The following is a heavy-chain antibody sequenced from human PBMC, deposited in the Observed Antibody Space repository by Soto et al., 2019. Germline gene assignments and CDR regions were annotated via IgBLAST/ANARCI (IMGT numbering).Heavy chain of an antibody. CDR3: ARLVVTASYYYYYGMDV. D-gene: IGHD2-21*02. V-gene: IGHV1-3*01. CDR1: GYTFTTYA. CDR2: INAGNGNT. Sequence: ASVKVSCKASGYTFTTYAMHWVRQAPGQRLEWMGWINAGNGNTKYSQKFQGRVTISSDTSASTAYMELSSLRSEDTAVYYCARLVVTASYYYYYGMDVWGQGTTVTVSS. J-gene: IGHJ6*02.